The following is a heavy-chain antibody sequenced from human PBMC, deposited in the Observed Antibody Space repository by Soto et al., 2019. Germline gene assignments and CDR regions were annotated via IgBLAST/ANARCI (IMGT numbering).Heavy chain of an antibody. Sequence: QVQLVQSGAEVKKPGASVKVSCKASGYTFTSYDINWVRQATGQGLEWMGWMNPNSGNTGYAQKFQGRVTMTRNTSIITAYMELSSLRSEDTAVYYCARVCRGNSDFPPGYYYGMDVWGQGTTVTVSS. CDR1: GYTFTSYD. CDR2: MNPNSGNT. D-gene: IGHD2-21*02. V-gene: IGHV1-8*01. CDR3: ARVCRGNSDFPPGYYYGMDV. J-gene: IGHJ6*02.